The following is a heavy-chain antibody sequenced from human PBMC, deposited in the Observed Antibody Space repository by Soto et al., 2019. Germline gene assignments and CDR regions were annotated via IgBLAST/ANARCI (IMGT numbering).Heavy chain of an antibody. CDR3: ARHPSDFWFDP. J-gene: IGHJ5*02. CDR2: IYYSGST. Sequence: SETLFLSCTVTGGSNRRSSYIWGWIRQPPGKGLEWIGSIYYSGSTYYNPSLKSRVTVSVDTSKNQFSLKLSSVTAADTAVYYCARHPSDFWFDPWGQGTLVTVS. V-gene: IGHV4-39*01. CDR1: GGSNRRSSYI. D-gene: IGHD2-21*02.